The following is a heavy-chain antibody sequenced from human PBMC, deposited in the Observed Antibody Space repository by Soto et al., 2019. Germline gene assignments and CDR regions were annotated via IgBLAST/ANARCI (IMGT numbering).Heavy chain of an antibody. D-gene: IGHD3-22*01. CDR2: IIPIFGTA. CDR1: GGTFSSYA. CDR3: ARAMFQGYYDSLYYFDY. V-gene: IGHV1-69*06. J-gene: IGHJ4*02. Sequence: SVKVSCKASGGTFSSYAISWVRQAPGQGLEWMGGIIPIFGTANYAQKSQGRVTITADKSTSTAYMELSSLRSEDTAVYYCARAMFQGYYDSLYYFDYWGQGTLVTVSS.